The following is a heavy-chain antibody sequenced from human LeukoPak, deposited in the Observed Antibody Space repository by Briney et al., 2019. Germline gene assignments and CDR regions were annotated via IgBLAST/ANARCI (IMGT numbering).Heavy chain of an antibody. D-gene: IGHD6-19*01. J-gene: IGHJ4*02. CDR2: ISSSGSTI. CDR1: GFTFSSYE. CDR3: AGVNLGFSGWYFDY. Sequence: GGSLRLSCAASGFTFSSYEMNWVRQAPGKGLEWVSYISSSGSTIYYADSVKGRFTISRDNAKNSLYLQMNSLRAEDTAVYYSAGVNLGFSGWYFDYWGQGTLVTVSS. V-gene: IGHV3-48*03.